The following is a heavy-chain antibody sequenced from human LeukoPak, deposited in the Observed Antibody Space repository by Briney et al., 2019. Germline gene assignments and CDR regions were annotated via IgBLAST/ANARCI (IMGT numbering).Heavy chain of an antibody. D-gene: IGHD3-10*01. Sequence: ASVKVSCKASGYTFTSYGISWVRQAPGQGLEWMGWISAYNGNTNYAQKLQGRVTMTTDTSTSTAYMELRSLRSDDTAVYYCARDLLLIRGSGSYYKYGGGYWGQGTLVTVSS. J-gene: IGHJ4*02. CDR3: ARDLLLIRGSGSYYKYGGGY. CDR1: GYTFTSYG. CDR2: ISAYNGNT. V-gene: IGHV1-18*01.